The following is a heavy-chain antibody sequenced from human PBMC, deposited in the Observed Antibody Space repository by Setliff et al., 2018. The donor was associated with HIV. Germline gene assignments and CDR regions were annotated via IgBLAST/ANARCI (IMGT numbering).Heavy chain of an antibody. Sequence: GGSLRLSCAASGFTFSGYWMHWVRQAPGKGLVWVSRINSDGSSTTYADSVKGRFTISRDNAKNSLYLQMNSLRAEDTAVYYCARGGSNSWSPFDYWGQGTLVTDSS. CDR3: ARGGSNSWSPFDY. J-gene: IGHJ4*02. CDR1: GFTFSGYW. D-gene: IGHD6-13*01. V-gene: IGHV3-74*01. CDR2: INSDGSST.